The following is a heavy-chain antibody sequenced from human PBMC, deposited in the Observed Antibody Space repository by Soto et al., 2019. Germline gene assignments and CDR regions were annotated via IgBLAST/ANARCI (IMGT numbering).Heavy chain of an antibody. CDR2: ISAYNGNT. V-gene: IGHV1-18*01. CDR3: ARDLDPDGRQCLVRGSGVGP. CDR1: GYTFTSYG. Sequence: APVKVCCKASGYTFTSYGISWVRQAPGQGLEWMGWISAYNGNTNYAQKLQGRVTMTTDTSTSTAYMELRSLRSDDTAVYYCARDLDPDGRQCLVRGSGVGPSGQGTLFTLSP. D-gene: IGHD6-19*01. J-gene: IGHJ5*02.